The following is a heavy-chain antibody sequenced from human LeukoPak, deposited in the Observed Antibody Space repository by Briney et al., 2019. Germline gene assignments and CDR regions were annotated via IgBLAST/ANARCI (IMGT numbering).Heavy chain of an antibody. J-gene: IGHJ1*01. CDR3: ATGYSSGWYFYFQH. CDR1: GLTFNKYW. V-gene: IGHV3-7*01. D-gene: IGHD6-19*01. CDR2: IKQDGSEK. Sequence: GGSLRLSCEASGLTFNKYWMTWVRQAPGKGLEWVANIKQDGSEKNYVDSVKGRFTISRDNAKNSLSLRMNSLSAEDTAVYYCATGYSSGWYFYFQHWGQGSLVTVSS.